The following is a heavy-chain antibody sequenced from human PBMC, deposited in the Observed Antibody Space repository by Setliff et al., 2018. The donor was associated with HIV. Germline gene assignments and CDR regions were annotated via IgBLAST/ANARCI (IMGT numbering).Heavy chain of an antibody. V-gene: IGHV1-69*10. CDR3: ARGGDYNFWSGYYTLGNYYYYMDV. Sequence: ASVKVSCKASGSTFSSYAISWVRQAPGQGLEWMGGIIPILGIANYAQKFQGRVTITADKSTSTAYMELSSLRSEDTAVYYCARGGDYNFWSGYYTLGNYYYYMDVWGKGTTVTVSS. J-gene: IGHJ6*03. D-gene: IGHD3-3*01. CDR1: GSTFSSYA. CDR2: IIPILGIA.